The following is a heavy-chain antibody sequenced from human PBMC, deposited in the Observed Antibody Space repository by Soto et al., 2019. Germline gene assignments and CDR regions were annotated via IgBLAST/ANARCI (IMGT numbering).Heavy chain of an antibody. CDR2: ISAYNGNT. V-gene: IGHV1-18*01. CDR3: AGVWKGDYGIYGMDV. CDR1: GYTFTSYG. D-gene: IGHD4-17*01. J-gene: IGHJ6*02. Sequence: QVQLVQSGAEVKKPGASVKVSCKASGYTFTSYGISWVRQAPGQGLEWMGWISAYNGNTNYAQKLQGRVTMTTDTSXITAYMELRSLRSDDTAVYYCAGVWKGDYGIYGMDVWGQGTTVTVSS.